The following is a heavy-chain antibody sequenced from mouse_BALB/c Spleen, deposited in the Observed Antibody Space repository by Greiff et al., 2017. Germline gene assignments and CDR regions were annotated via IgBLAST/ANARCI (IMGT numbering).Heavy chain of an antibody. CDR2: IYPGDGDT. CDR3: ARKEVNWDHWYFDV. CDR1: GYAFSSYW. V-gene: IGHV1-80*01. J-gene: IGHJ1*01. D-gene: IGHD4-1*01. Sequence: QVQLQQSGAELVRPGSSVKISCKASGYAFSSYWMNWVKQRPGQGLEWIGQIYPGDGDTNYNGKFKGKATLTADKSSSTAYMQLSSLTSEDSAVYFCARKEVNWDHWYFDVWGAGTTVTVSS.